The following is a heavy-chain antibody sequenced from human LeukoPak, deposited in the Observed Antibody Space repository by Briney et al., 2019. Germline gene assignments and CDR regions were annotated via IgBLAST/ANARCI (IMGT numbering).Heavy chain of an antibody. Sequence: GSSVKVSCKASGGTFSSYAISWVRQAPGQGLEWMGGIIPIFGTANYAQKFQGRDTINREESTSTPYMELSSLTSEDTAVYYCASRLRADYYYMDVWGKGTTVTVSS. J-gene: IGHJ6*03. CDR2: IIPIFGTA. D-gene: IGHD4-17*01. CDR1: GGTFSSYA. V-gene: IGHV1-69*05. CDR3: ASRLRADYYYMDV.